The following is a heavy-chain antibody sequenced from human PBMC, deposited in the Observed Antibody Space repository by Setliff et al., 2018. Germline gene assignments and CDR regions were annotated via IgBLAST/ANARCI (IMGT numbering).Heavy chain of an antibody. J-gene: IGHJ4*02. D-gene: IGHD3-3*01. CDR3: ARAQSWSGGPYYFDN. CDR2: IIPLFETT. Sequence: GASVKVSCKASGHTFTSYFMQWVRQAPGQGLEWMGRIIPLFETTNYVEKFQGRVTITADESTSTAYMELSSLRSEDTAVYYCARAQSWSGGPYYFDNWGQGTLVTVS. CDR1: GHTFTSYF. V-gene: IGHV1-69*13.